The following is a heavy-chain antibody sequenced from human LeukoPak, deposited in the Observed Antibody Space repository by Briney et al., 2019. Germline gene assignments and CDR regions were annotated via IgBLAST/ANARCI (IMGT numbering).Heavy chain of an antibody. D-gene: IGHD6-19*01. J-gene: IGHJ4*02. Sequence: GGSLRLSCAASGFTFSSYEMNWVRQAPGKGLEWVSYISSSGSTIYYADSVKGRFTISRDNAKNSLYLQMNSLRAEDTAVYYCARGGIQVSGIDEFDYWGQGTLVTVSS. CDR2: ISSSGSTI. CDR3: ARGGIQVSGIDEFDY. V-gene: IGHV3-48*03. CDR1: GFTFSSYE.